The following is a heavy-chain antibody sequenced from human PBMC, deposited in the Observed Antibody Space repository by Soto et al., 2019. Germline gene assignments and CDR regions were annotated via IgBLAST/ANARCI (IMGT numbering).Heavy chain of an antibody. CDR3: ARLSYYYDCSGYYHYYFDY. Sequence: SETLSLTCTVSGGSISSYYWSWIRQPPGKGLEWIGYIYYSGSTNYNPSLKSRVTISVDTSKNQFSLKLSSVTAADTAVYYCARLSYYYDCSGYYHYYFDYWGQGTLVTVSS. D-gene: IGHD3-22*01. J-gene: IGHJ4*02. V-gene: IGHV4-59*01. CDR1: GGSISSYY. CDR2: IYYSGST.